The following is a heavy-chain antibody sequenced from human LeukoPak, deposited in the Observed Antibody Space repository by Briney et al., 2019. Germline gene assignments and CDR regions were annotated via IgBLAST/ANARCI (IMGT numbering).Heavy chain of an antibody. V-gene: IGHV1-69*02. CDR3: ASDPPRITISVGY. J-gene: IGHJ4*02. D-gene: IGHD3-3*01. Sequence: ASVKVSCKASGGTFSSYTISWVRQAPGQGLEWMGRIIPILGIANYAQKFQGRVTITADKSTSTAYMELSSLRSEDTAVYYCASDPPRITISVGYWGQGTLVTVSS. CDR2: IIPILGIA. CDR1: GGTFSSYT.